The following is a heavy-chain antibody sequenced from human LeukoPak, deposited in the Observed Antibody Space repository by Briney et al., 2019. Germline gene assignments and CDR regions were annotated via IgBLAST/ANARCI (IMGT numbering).Heavy chain of an antibody. CDR1: GFSFSSYE. CDR2: IRSSGDTI. D-gene: IGHD1-1*01. CDR3: ARGHWNAKAYYYHTNV. J-gene: IGHJ6*03. Sequence: PGGSLRLSCAASGFSFSSYEMNWVRQAPGKGLEWVSYIRSSGDTIYYADSVKGRFTISRDKARNSLYLQMNSLRAEDTAVYFCARGHWNAKAYYYHTNVWGKGTTVTVSS. V-gene: IGHV3-48*03.